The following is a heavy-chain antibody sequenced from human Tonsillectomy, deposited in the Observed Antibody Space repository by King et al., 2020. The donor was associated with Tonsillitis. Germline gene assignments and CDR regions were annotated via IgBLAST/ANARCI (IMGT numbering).Heavy chain of an antibody. J-gene: IGHJ4*02. CDR3: ARGNGVMFTCGGVKDPFLDY. V-gene: IGHV1-8*02. CDR2: MNPNSGNT. D-gene: IGHD3-16*01. Sequence: QLVQSGAEVKKPGASVKVSCKASGYTFTSYDINWVRQATGQGLEWMGWMNPNSGNTGYAQKFQGRVTMTRNTSISTAYMELSSLRSEDTAVYYCARGNGVMFTCGGVKDPFLDYWGQGTLVTVSS. CDR1: GYTFTSYD.